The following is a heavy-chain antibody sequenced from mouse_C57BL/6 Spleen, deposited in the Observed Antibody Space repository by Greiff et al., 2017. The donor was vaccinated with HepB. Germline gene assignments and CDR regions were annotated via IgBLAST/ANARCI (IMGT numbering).Heavy chain of an antibody. CDR3: AKKDGYGGDYYAMDY. CDR2: IWRGGST. V-gene: IGHV2-5*01. D-gene: IGHD2-2*01. J-gene: IGHJ4*01. CDR1: GFSLTSYG. Sequence: QVQLKESGPGLVQPSQSLSITCTVSGFSLTSYGVHWVRQSPGKGLEWLGVIWRGGSTDYNAAFMSRLSITKDNSKSQVFFKMNSLQADDTAIYYCAKKDGYGGDYYAMDYWGQGTSVTVSS.